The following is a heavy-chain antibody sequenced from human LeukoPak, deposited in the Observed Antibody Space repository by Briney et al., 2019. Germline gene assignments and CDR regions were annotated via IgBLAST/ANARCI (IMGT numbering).Heavy chain of an antibody. V-gene: IGHV4-34*01. D-gene: IGHD2/OR15-2a*01. CDR1: GGSFSGYY. CDR3: ARLGKGVLNYYYYYMDV. CDR2: INHSGST. Sequence: SETLSLTCAVYGGSFSGYYWSWIRQPPGKGLEWIGEINHSGSTNYNPSLKSRVTISVDTSKNQFSLKLSSVTAADTAVYYCARLGKGVLNYYYYYMDVWGKGTTVTISS. J-gene: IGHJ6*03.